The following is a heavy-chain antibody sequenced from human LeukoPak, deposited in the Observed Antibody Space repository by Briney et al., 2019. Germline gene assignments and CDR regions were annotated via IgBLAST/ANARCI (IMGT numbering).Heavy chain of an antibody. CDR3: AKAIIDYGDYVHGMDV. Sequence: GGSLRLSCAASGFTFDDYAMHWVRQAPGKGLEWVSGISWNSGSIGYADSVKGRFTISRDNAKNSLYLQMNSLRAEDTALYNCAKAIIDYGDYVHGMDVWGQGTTVTASS. CDR1: GFTFDDYA. J-gene: IGHJ6*02. V-gene: IGHV3-9*01. CDR2: ISWNSGSI. D-gene: IGHD4-17*01.